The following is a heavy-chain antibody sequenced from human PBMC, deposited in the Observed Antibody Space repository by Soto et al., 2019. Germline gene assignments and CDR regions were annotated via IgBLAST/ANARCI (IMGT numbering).Heavy chain of an antibody. D-gene: IGHD3-3*01. Sequence: QVQLQESGPGLVKPSQTLSLTCAVSGGSITTGDHYWSWIRQPPGKGLEWIGYINYSGSTYYNPSLKSRVTIAAGTSKNQFSLKLSSVTAADTAVYYCALSYDFWSGYWRDWGQGTLVTVSS. CDR2: INYSGST. J-gene: IGHJ4*02. V-gene: IGHV4-30-4*01. CDR3: ALSYDFWSGYWRD. CDR1: GGSITTGDHY.